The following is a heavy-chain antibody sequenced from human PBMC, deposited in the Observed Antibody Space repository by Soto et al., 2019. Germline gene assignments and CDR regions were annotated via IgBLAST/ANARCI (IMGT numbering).Heavy chain of an antibody. CDR1: GGSISSGGYS. Sequence: SETLSLTCAVSGGSISSGGYSWSWIRQPPGKGLEWIGYIYHSGSTYYNPSLKSRVTISVDRSKNQFSLKLSSVTAADTAVYYCARGRDDSSGYYAFDIWGQGTMVTVSS. CDR2: IYHSGST. CDR3: ARGRDDSSGYYAFDI. V-gene: IGHV4-30-2*01. D-gene: IGHD3-22*01. J-gene: IGHJ3*02.